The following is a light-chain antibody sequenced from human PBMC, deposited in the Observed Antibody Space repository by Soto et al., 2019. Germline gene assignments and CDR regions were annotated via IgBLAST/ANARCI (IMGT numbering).Light chain of an antibody. Sequence: QSALTQPPSASGSPGQSVTISCTGTSSDVVAYKYVSWYQQYPGKAPKLMIYEVTKRPSGVPDRFSGSKSGNTASLTVSGLQAEDEADSYCTSYVGNDIWVFGGGTKLTV. CDR2: EVT. V-gene: IGLV2-8*01. CDR3: TSYVGNDIWV. CDR1: SSDVVAYKY. J-gene: IGLJ3*02.